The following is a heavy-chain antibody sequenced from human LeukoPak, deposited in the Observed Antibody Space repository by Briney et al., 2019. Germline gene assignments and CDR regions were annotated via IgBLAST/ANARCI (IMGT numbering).Heavy chain of an antibody. CDR2: IYSGGST. V-gene: IGHV3-53*01. CDR1: GFTVSSNF. D-gene: IGHD2-15*01. CDR3: ATASYCSGGSCYSDYYYYYYMDV. Sequence: GGSLRLSCAASGFTVSSNFMSWVRQAPGKGLEWVSAIYSGGSTYYADSVKGRFTISRDSSKNTLYLQMHSLRAEDTAVYCCATASYCSGGSCYSDYYYYYYMDVWGKGTTVTVSS. J-gene: IGHJ6*03.